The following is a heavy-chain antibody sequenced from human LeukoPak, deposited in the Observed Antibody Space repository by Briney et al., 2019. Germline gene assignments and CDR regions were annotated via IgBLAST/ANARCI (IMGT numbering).Heavy chain of an antibody. J-gene: IGHJ4*02. CDR2: IYSAGNT. Sequence: AGGSLRLSCAASAFVVSSNYMNWVRQAPGKGLEWVSVIYSAGNTYYADSVRGRFTISRDNSRNTLYLQMNSLRAEDTAIYYCAKSRGIYDNSGWRTFDYWGQGTLVTVSS. V-gene: IGHV3-66*01. CDR3: AKSRGIYDNSGWRTFDY. CDR1: AFVVSSNY. D-gene: IGHD6-19*01.